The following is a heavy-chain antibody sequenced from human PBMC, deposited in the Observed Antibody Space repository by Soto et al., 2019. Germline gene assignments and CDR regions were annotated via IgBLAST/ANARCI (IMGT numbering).Heavy chain of an antibody. CDR3: AKTGCSSTSCYEDYYYYGMDV. CDR1: GFTFSSYG. J-gene: IGHJ6*02. Sequence: GGSLRLSCAASGFTFSSYGMHWVRQAPGKGLEWVAVISYDGSNKYYADSVKGRFTISRDNSKNTLYLQMNSLRAEDTAVYYCAKTGCSSTSCYEDYYYYGMDVWGQGTTVTVSS. CDR2: ISYDGSNK. D-gene: IGHD2-2*01. V-gene: IGHV3-30*18.